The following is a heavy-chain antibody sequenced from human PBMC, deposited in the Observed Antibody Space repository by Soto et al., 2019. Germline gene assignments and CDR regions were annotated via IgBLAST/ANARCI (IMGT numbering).Heavy chain of an antibody. D-gene: IGHD3-3*01. V-gene: IGHV1-2*02. Sequence: ASVKVSFKASGYTFNGYYMHWVRQAPGQGLEWMGWINPNSGDPKYAQKSQGRVTMTRDMSTRAVYMEVSRLRSDDTAVYYCARALVRSLDWVPEGYYFSMDAGSQGTTVTVSS. CDR3: ARALVRSLDWVPEGYYFSMDA. CDR1: GYTFNGYY. CDR2: INPNSGDP. J-gene: IGHJ6*02.